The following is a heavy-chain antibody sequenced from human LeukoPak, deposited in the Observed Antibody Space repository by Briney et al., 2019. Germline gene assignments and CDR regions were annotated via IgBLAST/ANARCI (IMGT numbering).Heavy chain of an antibody. V-gene: IGHV4-39*07. D-gene: IGHD6-13*01. CDR3: ARVSSSWYEGGWFDP. CDR1: GGSISSSSYY. J-gene: IGHJ5*02. Sequence: SETLSLTCTVSGGSISSSSYYWGWIRQPPGKGLEWIGSIYYSGSTYYNTSLKSRVTMSVDTSKNQFSLELSSMTAADTAVYYCARVSSSWYEGGWFDPWGQGTLVTVS. CDR2: IYYSGST.